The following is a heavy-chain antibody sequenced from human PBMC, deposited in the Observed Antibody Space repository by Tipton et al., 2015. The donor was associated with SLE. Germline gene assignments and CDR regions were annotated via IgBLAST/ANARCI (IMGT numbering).Heavy chain of an antibody. V-gene: IGHV4-38-2*02. CDR2: INHSGST. D-gene: IGHD6-13*01. Sequence: GLVKPSETLSLTCTVSGYSISSGYYWGWIRQPPGKGLEWIGEINHSGSTNYNPSLKSRVTISVDTSKNQFSLKLSSVTAADTAVYYCARGAAAHDYWGQGTLVTVSS. CDR3: ARGAAAHDY. J-gene: IGHJ4*02. CDR1: GYSISSGYY.